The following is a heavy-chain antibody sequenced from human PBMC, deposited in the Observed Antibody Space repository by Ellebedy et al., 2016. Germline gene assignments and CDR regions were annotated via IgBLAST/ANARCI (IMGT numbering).Heavy chain of an antibody. D-gene: IGHD3-16*01. Sequence: GGSLRLSCAASGFTFSSYAMRWVRQAPGKGLEWVAVISYDGSNKYYADSVKGRFTISRDNSKNALYLQMNSLRAEDTAVYYCARGGRYYFDYWGQGTLVTVSS. J-gene: IGHJ4*02. CDR3: ARGGRYYFDY. V-gene: IGHV3-30-3*01. CDR1: GFTFSSYA. CDR2: ISYDGSNK.